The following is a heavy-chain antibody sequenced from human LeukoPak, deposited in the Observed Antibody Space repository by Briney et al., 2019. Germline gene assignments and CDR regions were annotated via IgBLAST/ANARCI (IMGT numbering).Heavy chain of an antibody. J-gene: IGHJ4*02. D-gene: IGHD5-18*01. CDR3: ARDGGYSYGYTFDY. Sequence: PGGSLRLSCAASGFIFSNYWMSWVRQAPGKGLEWVANIKQDGSEKYYVDSVKGRFTISRDNATNSLYLQMNSLRAEDTAVYYCARDGGYSYGYTFDYWGQGTLVTVSS. V-gene: IGHV3-7*01. CDR2: IKQDGSEK. CDR1: GFIFSNYW.